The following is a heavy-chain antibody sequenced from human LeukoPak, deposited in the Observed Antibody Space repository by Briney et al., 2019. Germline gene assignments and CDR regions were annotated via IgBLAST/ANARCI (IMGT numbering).Heavy chain of an antibody. D-gene: IGHD3-10*01. J-gene: IGHJ4*02. CDR3: ARALLWFGEPSHIDY. Sequence: SVKVSCKASGGTFSSYAISWVRQAPGQGLEWMGRIIPILGIANYAQKFQGRVTMTTDTSTSTAYMELRSLRSDDTAVYYCARALLWFGEPSHIDYWGQGTLVTASS. CDR2: IIPILGIA. V-gene: IGHV1-69*04. CDR1: GGTFSSYA.